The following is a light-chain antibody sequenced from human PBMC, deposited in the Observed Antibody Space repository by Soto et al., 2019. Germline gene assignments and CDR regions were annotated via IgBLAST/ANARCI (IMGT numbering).Light chain of an antibody. CDR2: AVS. CDR3: QSYDSNLSDVV. V-gene: IGLV2-11*01. Sequence: QSVLTQPRSVSGSPGQSVTISCTGTNSDVGGYNFVSWYQQLPGKAPKLMISAVSQRPSGVPDRFSGSKSGNTASLTISGLQADDEADYYCQSYDSNLSDVVFGGWTKLTVL. CDR1: NSDVGGYNF. J-gene: IGLJ2*01.